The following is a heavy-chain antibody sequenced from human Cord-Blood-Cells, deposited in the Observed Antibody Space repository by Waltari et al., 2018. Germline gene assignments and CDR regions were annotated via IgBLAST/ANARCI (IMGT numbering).Heavy chain of an antibody. J-gene: IGHJ4*02. CDR1: GGSFSGYS. CDR2: IIHSGST. V-gene: IGHV4-34*12. Sequence: QVQLQQWGAGPLKPSETLSLTCAVYGGSFSGYSWSWIRQPPGKGLEWIGEIIHSGSTNYNPSLKSRVTISVDTSKNQFSLKLSSVTAADTAVYYCASEVGDIDYWGQGTLVTVSS. CDR3: ASEVGDIDY. D-gene: IGHD1-26*01.